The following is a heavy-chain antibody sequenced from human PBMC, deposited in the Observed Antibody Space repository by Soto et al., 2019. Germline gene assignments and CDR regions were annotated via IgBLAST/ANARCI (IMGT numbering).Heavy chain of an antibody. Sequence: GGSLRLSCAASGFTFRTFAMHWVRQAPGKGLEWVAVISNDGSNKYFLDSVKGRFTVSRGNSNNTLYLQMDSLRAEDTAVYYCARDKKPFNWSPSILKSYYYGMDVWGQGTTVTVSS. CDR3: ARDKKPFNWSPSILKSYYYGMDV. V-gene: IGHV3-30-3*01. D-gene: IGHD1-1*01. J-gene: IGHJ6*02. CDR2: ISNDGSNK. CDR1: GFTFRTFA.